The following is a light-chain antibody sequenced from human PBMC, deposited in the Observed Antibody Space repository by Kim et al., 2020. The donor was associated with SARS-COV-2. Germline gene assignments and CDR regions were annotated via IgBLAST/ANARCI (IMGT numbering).Light chain of an antibody. CDR1: QGVSNN. Sequence: EIVMTQSPATLSVSLGQRVTLSCRASQGVSNNLAWYQQRPGQAPMLLIYGASTRPTGIPARFSGSGSGTEFTLTITTLQSEDFAVYYCQQYSNWPPLTFGQGTRLEIK. CDR2: GAS. V-gene: IGKV3-15*01. CDR3: QQYSNWPPLT. J-gene: IGKJ5*01.